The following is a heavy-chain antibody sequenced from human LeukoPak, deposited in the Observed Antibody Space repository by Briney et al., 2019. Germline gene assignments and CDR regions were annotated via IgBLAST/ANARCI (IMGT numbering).Heavy chain of an antibody. D-gene: IGHD6-19*01. CDR1: GRSISRYY. J-gene: IGHJ5*02. CDR2: IYYSGST. Sequence: SETLSLTCTVSGRSISRYYWSWIRQPPGKGLEGVGYIYYSGSTNYNPSLKSRVTISVETSKNQFSLKLSSVTAADTAVYFCAKCRRYTSGWCNWLDPWGQGTQVTVSS. V-gene: IGHV4-59*01. CDR3: AKCRRYTSGWCNWLDP.